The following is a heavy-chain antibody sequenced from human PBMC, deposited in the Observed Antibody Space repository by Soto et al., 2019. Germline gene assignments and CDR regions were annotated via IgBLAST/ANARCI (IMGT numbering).Heavy chain of an antibody. Sequence: ESGGGVVQPGRSLRLSCAASGFTFSSYGMHWVRQAPGKGLEWVAVIWYDGSNKYYADSVKGRFTISRDNSKNTLYLQMNSLRAEDTAVYYCARSRDGYNFYFDYWGQGTLVTVSS. CDR1: GFTFSSYG. CDR3: ARSRDGYNFYFDY. CDR2: IWYDGSNK. V-gene: IGHV3-33*01. J-gene: IGHJ4*02. D-gene: IGHD5-12*01.